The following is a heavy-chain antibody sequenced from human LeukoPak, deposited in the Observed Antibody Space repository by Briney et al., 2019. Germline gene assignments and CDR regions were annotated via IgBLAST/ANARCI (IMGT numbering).Heavy chain of an antibody. Sequence: PSETLSLTCSVSGGFVSNFYWNWIRQSPGKGLEWMGFVFHGGNVNYNPSLRSRLRMSLDTSGNRVSLKLTFVTAADTAVYYCASETVSGVLTPHSFHRWGRGTPVTVSS. J-gene: IGHJ4*02. V-gene: IGHV4-59*02. CDR1: GGFVSNFY. D-gene: IGHD3-3*01. CDR2: VFHGGNV. CDR3: ASETVSGVLTPHSFHR.